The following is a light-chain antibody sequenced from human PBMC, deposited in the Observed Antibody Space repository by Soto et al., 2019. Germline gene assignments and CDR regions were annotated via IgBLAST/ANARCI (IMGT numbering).Light chain of an antibody. J-gene: IGKJ5*01. CDR2: DAS. CDR1: QSVSSSY. CDR3: QQRSNWPPKIT. V-gene: IGKV3D-20*02. Sequence: EIVLTRSRGTLSLSPGERATLSCRASQSVSSSYLAWYQQKPGQAPRLLIYDASNRATGIPARFSGSGSGTDFTLTISSLEPEDFAVYYCQQRSNWPPKITCGQGTRLEIK.